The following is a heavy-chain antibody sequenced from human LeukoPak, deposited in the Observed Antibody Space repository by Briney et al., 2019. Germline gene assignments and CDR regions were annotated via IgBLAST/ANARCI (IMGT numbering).Heavy chain of an antibody. CDR2: INHSGST. J-gene: IGHJ4*02. CDR1: GGSFSGYC. CDR3: ARGGDYVWVSYFPFDY. V-gene: IGHV4-34*01. Sequence: SETLSLTCAVYGGSFSGYCWSWIRQPPGKGLEWIGEINHSGSTNYNPSLKSRVTISVDTSKNQFSLKLSSVTAADTAVYYCARGGDYVWVSYFPFDYWGQGTLVTVSS. D-gene: IGHD3-16*01.